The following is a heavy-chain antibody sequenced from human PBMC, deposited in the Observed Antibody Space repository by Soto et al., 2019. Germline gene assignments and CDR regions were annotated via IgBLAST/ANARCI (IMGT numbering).Heavy chain of an antibody. J-gene: IGHJ4*02. CDR3: ARSLYSGSYLHFDY. Sequence: SETLSLTCTVSGGSVSSGNYYWSWIRQPPGKGLEWIGFIYYTGSSSYNPSLKSRLTISVDTSKNQFSLKLSSVTAADTAVYYCARSLYSGSYLHFDYWGQGTLVTVSS. V-gene: IGHV4-61*01. D-gene: IGHD1-26*01. CDR1: GGSVSSGNYY. CDR2: IYYTGSS.